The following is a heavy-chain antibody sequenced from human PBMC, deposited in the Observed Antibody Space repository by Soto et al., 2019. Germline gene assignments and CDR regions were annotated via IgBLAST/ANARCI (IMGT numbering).Heavy chain of an antibody. J-gene: IGHJ4*02. V-gene: IGHV4-34*01. CDR2: INHSGST. D-gene: IGHD2-15*01. Sequence: SETLSLTCAVYGGSFSGYYWSWIRQPPGKGLEWIGEINHSGSTNYNPSLKSRVTISVDTSKNQFSLKLSSVTAADTAVYYCALGYCSGGSCQVGFDYWDQGTLVTVSS. CDR3: ALGYCSGGSCQVGFDY. CDR1: GGSFSGYY.